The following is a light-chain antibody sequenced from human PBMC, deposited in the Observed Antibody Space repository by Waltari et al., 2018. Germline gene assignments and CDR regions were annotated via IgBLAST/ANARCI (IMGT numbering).Light chain of an antibody. CDR1: QSVSKS. CDR3: QKYGTLPAT. V-gene: IGKV3-20*01. CDR2: DAS. J-gene: IGKJ1*01. Sequence: EIVLTQSPGTLSLSPGERATLSCRASQSVSKSLAWYQQNPGQAPRLLIYDASIRATGIPDRFSGSGWGTDFSLTISSLEPEDFAVYYCQKYGTLPATFGQGTKVQ.